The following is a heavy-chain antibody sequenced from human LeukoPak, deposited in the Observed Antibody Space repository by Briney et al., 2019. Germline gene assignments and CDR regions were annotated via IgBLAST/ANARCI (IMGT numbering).Heavy chain of an antibody. V-gene: IGHV1-69*04. CDR3: ASDSSSWSGN. J-gene: IGHJ4*02. CDR1: GGTFSSYA. D-gene: IGHD6-13*01. CDR2: IIPILGIA. Sequence: SVKVSCKASGGTFSSYAISWVRQAPGQGLEWIGRIIPILGIANYAQKFQGRVTITADKSTSTAYMELSSLRSEDAAVYYCASDSSSWSGNWGQGTLVTVSS.